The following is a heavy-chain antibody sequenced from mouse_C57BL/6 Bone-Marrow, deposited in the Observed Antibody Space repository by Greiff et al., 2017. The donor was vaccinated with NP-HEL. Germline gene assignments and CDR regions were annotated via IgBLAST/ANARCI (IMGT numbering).Heavy chain of an antibody. Sequence: EVQGVESGGGLVQPGGSLKLSCAASGFTFSDYYMYWVRQTPEKRLEWVAYISNGGGSTYYPDTVKGRFTISRDNAKNTLYLQMSRLKSEDTAMYYCARQVGTYWGQGTLVTVSA. J-gene: IGHJ3*01. CDR1: GFTFSDYY. V-gene: IGHV5-12*01. D-gene: IGHD4-1*01. CDR2: ISNGGGST. CDR3: ARQVGTY.